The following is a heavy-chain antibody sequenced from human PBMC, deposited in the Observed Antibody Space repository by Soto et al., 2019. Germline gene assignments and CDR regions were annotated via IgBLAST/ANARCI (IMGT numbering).Heavy chain of an antibody. D-gene: IGHD6-19*01. Sequence: EVQLVESGGGLVKPGGSLRLSCAASGFTFSNAWMSWVRQAPGGGLECVGRIKRNIDGGTTDYAAPVKGRFAISRDDSNSILYLEMNSLRSDDTAVYYCTTVDAVVLNWGQGLLVTVSS. CDR3: TTVDAVVLN. J-gene: IGHJ4*02. CDR1: GFTFSNAW. CDR2: IKRNIDGGTT. V-gene: IGHV3-15*01.